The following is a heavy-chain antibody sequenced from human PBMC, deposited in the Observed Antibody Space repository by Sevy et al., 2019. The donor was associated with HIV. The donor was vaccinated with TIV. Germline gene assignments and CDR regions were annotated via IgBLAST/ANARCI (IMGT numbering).Heavy chain of an antibody. J-gene: IGHJ4*02. CDR2: ISYDGSNK. D-gene: IGHD3-22*01. CDR3: ARENDSSGYYPASFDY. Sequence: GSLRLSCAASGFTFSSYAMHWVRQAPGKGLEWVAVISYDGSNKYYADSVKGRFTISRDNSKNTLYLQMNSLRAGDTAVYYCARENDSSGYYPASFDYWGQGTLVTVSS. V-gene: IGHV3-30*04. CDR1: GFTFSSYA.